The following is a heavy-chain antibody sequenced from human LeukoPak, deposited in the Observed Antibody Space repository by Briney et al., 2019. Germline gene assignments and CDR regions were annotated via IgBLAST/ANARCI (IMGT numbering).Heavy chain of an antibody. D-gene: IGHD5-24*01. V-gene: IGHV1-2*02. Sequence: GASVKVSCKASGYTFSNYYMHWVRQAPGQGLERVGWIHPNSGGTGSEKKFQGRVTVTRDTSISTAYMELSSLTSDDTAVYFCAGGMATKRAFDIWGPGTMVTVSS. J-gene: IGHJ3*02. CDR1: GYTFSNYY. CDR2: IHPNSGGT. CDR3: AGGMATKRAFDI.